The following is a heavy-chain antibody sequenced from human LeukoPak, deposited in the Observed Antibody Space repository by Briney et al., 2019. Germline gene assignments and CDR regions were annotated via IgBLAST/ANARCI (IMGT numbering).Heavy chain of an antibody. Sequence: PSETLSLTCTVSGDSISSHYWSWIRQPAGKGLEWIGRISTSDSTIYNPSLKSRVTISVDESKNQFSLKLTSVTAADTAVYYCTRSSRGLSTHDYWGQGTLVTVSS. CDR1: GDSISSHY. CDR2: ISTSDST. D-gene: IGHD2-2*01. J-gene: IGHJ4*02. CDR3: TRSSRGLSTHDY. V-gene: IGHV4-4*07.